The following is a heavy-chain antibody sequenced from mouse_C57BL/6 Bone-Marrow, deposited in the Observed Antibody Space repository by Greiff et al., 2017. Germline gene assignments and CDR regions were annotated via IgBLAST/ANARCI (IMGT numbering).Heavy chain of an antibody. V-gene: IGHV1-74*01. CDR3: AIWGSSASGFDY. J-gene: IGHJ2*01. CDR1: GYTFTSYW. CDR2: IHPSDSDT. Sequence: VQLQQPGAELVKPGASVKVSCKASGYTFTSYWMHWVKQRPGQGLEWIGSIHPSDSDTNYNQKFKGKATLTVDKSSSTAYMQLSSLTSEDAAVYYCAIWGSSASGFDYWGQGTTLTVSS. D-gene: IGHD3-2*02.